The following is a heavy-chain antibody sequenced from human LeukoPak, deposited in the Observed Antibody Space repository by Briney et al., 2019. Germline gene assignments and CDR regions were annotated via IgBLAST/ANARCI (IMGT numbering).Heavy chain of an antibody. CDR1: GFTFSSSA. CDR2: ISGSDSST. Sequence: PGGSLRLSCAASGFTFSSSAMSWVRQAPGKGLEWVSTISGSDSSTHYADSVKGRFTISRDNSKNTLYLQMNSLRAEDMAVYYCAKDGGQGADYWGQGTLVSVSS. V-gene: IGHV3-23*01. CDR3: AKDGGQGADY. D-gene: IGHD3-16*01. J-gene: IGHJ4*02.